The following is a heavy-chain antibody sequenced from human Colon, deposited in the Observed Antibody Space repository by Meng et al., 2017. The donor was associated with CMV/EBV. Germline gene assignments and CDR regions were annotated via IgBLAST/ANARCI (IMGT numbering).Heavy chain of an antibody. CDR2: IYGRDGST. CDR3: ARAEGDYRVDP. CDR1: GFPFNTFD. V-gene: IGHV3-23*01. Sequence: GGSLRLSCAASGFPFNTFDMSWVRQAPGKGLEWVSVIYGRDGSTFYADSVRGRFTISRDNSKSTVYLQMNSLRAEDTAQYYCARAEGDYRVDPWGQGTLVTVSS. D-gene: IGHD4-11*01. J-gene: IGHJ5*02.